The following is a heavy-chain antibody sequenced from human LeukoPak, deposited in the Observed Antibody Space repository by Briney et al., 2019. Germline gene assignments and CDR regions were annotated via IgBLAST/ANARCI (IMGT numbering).Heavy chain of an antibody. CDR1: GGSISSGGYS. V-gene: IGHV4-30-2*01. CDR3: ARATIQLWFGYDY. Sequence: SETLSLTCAVSGGSISSGGYSWSWIRQPPGKALEWIGYIYHSGSTYYNPSLKSRVTISVDRSKNQFSLKLSSVTAADTAVYYCARATIQLWFGYDYWGQGTLVTVSS. CDR2: IYHSGST. J-gene: IGHJ4*02. D-gene: IGHD5-18*01.